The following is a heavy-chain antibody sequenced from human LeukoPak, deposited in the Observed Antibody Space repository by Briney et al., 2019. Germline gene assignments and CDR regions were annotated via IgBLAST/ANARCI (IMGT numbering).Heavy chain of an antibody. Sequence: PSETLFLTCTVSGGSISSYYWSWIRQPPGKGLEWIGYIYYSGSTNYNPSLKSRVTISVDTSKNQFSLKLSSVTAADTAVYYCARGGYSSGWEYFQHWGQGTLVTVSS. CDR1: GGSISSYY. CDR3: ARGGYSSGWEYFQH. J-gene: IGHJ1*01. D-gene: IGHD6-19*01. V-gene: IGHV4-59*01. CDR2: IYYSGST.